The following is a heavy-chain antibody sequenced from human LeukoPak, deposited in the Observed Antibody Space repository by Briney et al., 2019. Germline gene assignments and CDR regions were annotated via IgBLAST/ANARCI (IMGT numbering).Heavy chain of an antibody. V-gene: IGHV3-23*01. CDR2: ISGSGATT. CDR3: AKDSRYGYRWDYDY. J-gene: IGHJ4*02. Sequence: GGSLRLSCAATGLTFSSYGMSWVRQAPGKGLEWVSTISGSGATTYYADSVNGRFTISRDNSKNTLYLQMNSLRAEDTAVYYCAKDSRYGYRWDYDYWGQGTPVTVSS. D-gene: IGHD5-18*01. CDR1: GLTFSSYG.